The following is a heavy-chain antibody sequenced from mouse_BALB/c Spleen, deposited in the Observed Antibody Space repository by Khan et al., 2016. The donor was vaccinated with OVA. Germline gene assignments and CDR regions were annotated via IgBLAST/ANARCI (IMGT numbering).Heavy chain of an antibody. D-gene: IGHD2-3*01. V-gene: IGHV5-6-3*01. CDR2: INSDGGSI. Sequence: EVQLVESGGGLVQPGGSLKLSCAASGFTFSSYGMSWVRQTPDKRLELVATINSDGGSIYYPDSVKGRFTISRDNAKNTLYLQMSSLKSEDTAMYYCARGWAMDYWGQGTSVTVSS. J-gene: IGHJ4*01. CDR1: GFTFSSYG. CDR3: ARGWAMDY.